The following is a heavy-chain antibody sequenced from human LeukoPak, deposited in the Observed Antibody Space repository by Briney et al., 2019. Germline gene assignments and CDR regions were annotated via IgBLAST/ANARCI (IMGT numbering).Heavy chain of an antibody. CDR2: LSGSGDST. J-gene: IGHJ4*02. Sequence: PGGSLRLSCAASGSTFSSYAMSWVRQAPGKGLEWVSALSGSGDSTYYSDSVKGRFTISRDNSKNTLYLQMNSLRVEDTAVYYCAKGWGDSGYDFIDFWGQGTLVTVSS. V-gene: IGHV3-23*01. CDR1: GSTFSSYA. CDR3: AKGWGDSGYDFIDF. D-gene: IGHD5-12*01.